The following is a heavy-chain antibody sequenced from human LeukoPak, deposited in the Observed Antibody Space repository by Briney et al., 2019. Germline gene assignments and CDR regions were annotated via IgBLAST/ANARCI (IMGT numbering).Heavy chain of an antibody. CDR3: AQGRLGYSYGAFDH. D-gene: IGHD5-18*01. CDR2: ISGSGGSA. J-gene: IGHJ4*02. Sequence: GGSLRLSCAASGFTFSNYAMSWVRQAPGKGLEWVSVISGSGGSANFADSVKGRFTSSRDNSKNTLYLQMHSLRVEDTAVYYCAQGRLGYSYGAFDHWGQGTLVTVSS. CDR1: GFTFSNYA. V-gene: IGHV3-23*01.